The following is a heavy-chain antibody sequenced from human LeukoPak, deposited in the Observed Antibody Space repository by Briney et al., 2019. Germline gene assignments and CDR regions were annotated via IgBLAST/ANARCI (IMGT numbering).Heavy chain of an antibody. J-gene: IGHJ5*02. Sequence: GGSLRLSCAASGFTFSRYSMAWVRLAPGKGLEWVSVIRGGADDTSYADSVKGRFTISRDNSKNTLFLQMDGLRVEDTAVYYCATSGFSGYDHPSWGQGTLVTVSS. D-gene: IGHD5-12*01. V-gene: IGHV3-23*01. CDR2: IRGGADDT. CDR1: GFTFSRYS. CDR3: ATSGFSGYDHPS.